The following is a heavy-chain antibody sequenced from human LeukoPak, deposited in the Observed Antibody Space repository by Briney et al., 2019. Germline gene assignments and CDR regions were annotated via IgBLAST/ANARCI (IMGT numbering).Heavy chain of an antibody. CDR1: GSTVNNYA. V-gene: IGHV3-23*01. D-gene: IGHD3-22*01. Sequence: GGSLRLSCVGSGSTVNNYAMHWVRQAPGKGLEWVSGISGSGSSTYSADSVKGRFTISRDNSNNTLYLQMNSLRAEDTALYYCAKAKITLIVVANPNSGALDIWGQGTMVTVSS. CDR3: AKAKITLIVVANPNSGALDI. CDR2: ISGSGSST. J-gene: IGHJ3*02.